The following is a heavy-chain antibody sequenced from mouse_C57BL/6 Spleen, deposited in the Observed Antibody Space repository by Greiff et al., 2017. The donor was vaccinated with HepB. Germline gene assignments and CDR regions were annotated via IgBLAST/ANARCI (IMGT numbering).Heavy chain of an antibody. D-gene: IGHD1-1*01. CDR3: ASLIITTVVAPYYFDY. CDR1: GFTFSDYG. Sequence: EVMLVESGGGLVKPGGSLKLSCAASGFTFSDYGMHWVRQAPEKGLEWVAYISSGSSTIYYADTVKGRFTISRDNAKNTLFLQMTSLRSEDTAMYCCASLIITTVVAPYYFDYWGQGTTLTVSS. J-gene: IGHJ2*01. V-gene: IGHV5-17*01. CDR2: ISSGSSTI.